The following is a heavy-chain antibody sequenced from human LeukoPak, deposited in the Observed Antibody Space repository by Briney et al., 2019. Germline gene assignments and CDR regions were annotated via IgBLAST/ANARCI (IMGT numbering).Heavy chain of an antibody. J-gene: IGHJ6*03. CDR2: ISSSSSTK. CDR3: ARASTITVRPGGYYHYYMDV. V-gene: IGHV3-48*02. CDR1: GFTFDDYA. D-gene: IGHD6-6*01. Sequence: GGSLRLSCAASGFTFDDYAMHWVRQAPGKGLEWVSYISSSSSTKYYADSVKGRFTITRDNAKNSQFLQMNSLRDEDTAVYYCARASTITVRPGGYYHYYMDVWGKGTTVTVSS.